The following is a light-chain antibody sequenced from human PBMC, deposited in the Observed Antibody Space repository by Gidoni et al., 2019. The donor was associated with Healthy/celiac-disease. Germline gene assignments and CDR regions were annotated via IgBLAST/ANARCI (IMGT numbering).Light chain of an antibody. Sequence: SYELIQPPSVPVSPGQTASITCSGDKLGDKYACWYRQKPGQSPVLVIYQDSKRPSGIPERFSGSNSGNTATLTISGTQAMDEADYYCQAWDSSTQDVVFGGGTKLTVL. CDR2: QDS. V-gene: IGLV3-1*01. CDR3: QAWDSSTQDVV. CDR1: KLGDKY. J-gene: IGLJ2*01.